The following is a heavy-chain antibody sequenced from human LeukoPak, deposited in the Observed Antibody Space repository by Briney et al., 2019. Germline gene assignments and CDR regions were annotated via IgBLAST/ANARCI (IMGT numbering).Heavy chain of an antibody. Sequence: GGSLRLSCAASGFTFSSYWMSWVRQAPGKGLEWVANIKQDGSEKYYVDSVKGRFTISRDNAKNSLYLQMNSLRAEDTAVYYCAKGRPAPINYYDSSGYDYWGQGTLVTVSS. CDR2: IKQDGSEK. D-gene: IGHD3-22*01. J-gene: IGHJ4*02. V-gene: IGHV3-7*01. CDR3: AKGRPAPINYYDSSGYDY. CDR1: GFTFSSYW.